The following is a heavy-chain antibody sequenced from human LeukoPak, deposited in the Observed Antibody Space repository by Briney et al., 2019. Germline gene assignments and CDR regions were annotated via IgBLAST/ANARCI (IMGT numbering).Heavy chain of an antibody. J-gene: IGHJ4*02. Sequence: SETLSLTCAVYGVSFSGYYWSWIRQPPGKGLEWIGEINHSGSTNYNPSLKSRVTISVDTSKNQFSLKLSSVTAADTAVYYCASSGYLRDWGLFDYWGQGTLVTVSS. V-gene: IGHV4-34*01. CDR2: INHSGST. CDR1: GVSFSGYY. D-gene: IGHD6-25*01. CDR3: ASSGYLRDWGLFDY.